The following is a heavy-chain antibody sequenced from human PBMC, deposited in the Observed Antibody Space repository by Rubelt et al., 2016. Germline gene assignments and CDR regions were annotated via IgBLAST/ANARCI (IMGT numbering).Heavy chain of an antibody. CDR2: INSDGSTT. V-gene: IGHV3-74*01. J-gene: IGHJ4*02. Sequence: YWMHWVRQAPGKGLVWVSRINSDGSTTNYADSVKGRFTISRDNAKNSLYLQMNSLRAEDTAVYYCAREDSTMATPGFDYWGQGTLVTVSS. CDR3: AREDSTMATPGFDY. D-gene: IGHD5-24*01. CDR1: YW.